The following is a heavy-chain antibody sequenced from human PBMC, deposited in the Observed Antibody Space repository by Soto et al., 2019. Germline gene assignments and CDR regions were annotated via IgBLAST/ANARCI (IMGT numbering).Heavy chain of an antibody. CDR3: ARSYSYGFGY. Sequence: SGGGLVQPGGSLRLSCAASGFVLSSYSMSWVRQAPGKGLEWVSYIGTGTRTRYYADSVKGRFTISTDNPKNSLFLQMNSLRAEDTALYYCARSYSYGFGYWGQGTLVTVSS. J-gene: IGHJ4*02. D-gene: IGHD5-18*01. V-gene: IGHV3-48*01. CDR1: GFVLSSYS. CDR2: IGTGTRTR.